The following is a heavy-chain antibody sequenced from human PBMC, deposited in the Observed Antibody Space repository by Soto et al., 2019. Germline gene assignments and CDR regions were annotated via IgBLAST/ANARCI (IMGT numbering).Heavy chain of an antibody. Sequence: GGSLRLSCEASRFTFSTYGMHWVRQAPGKGLEWVAAMSHDGRHKDYGGSVKGRFTISRDNSKNTLYVEMDSLRPEDKAVNFCPKQGRDSTTSCSPCHGLDVWGQGTPVPVSS. CDR1: RFTFSTYG. CDR2: MSHDGRHK. J-gene: IGHJ6*02. D-gene: IGHD2-2*01. V-gene: IGHV3-30*18. CDR3: PKQGRDSTTSCSPCHGLDV.